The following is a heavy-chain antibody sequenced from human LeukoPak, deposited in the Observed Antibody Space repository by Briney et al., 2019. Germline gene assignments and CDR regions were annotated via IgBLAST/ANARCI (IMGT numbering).Heavy chain of an antibody. CDR1: GGSISSGGYY. CDR3: ARVTGYCSSTSCLGFDY. V-gene: IGHV4-30-2*01. D-gene: IGHD2-2*01. CDR2: IYHSGST. J-gene: IGHJ4*02. Sequence: PSQTLSLTCTVSGGSISSGGYYWSWIRQPPGKGLEWIGYIYHSGSTYYNPSLKSRVTISVDRSKNQFSLKLSSVTAADTAVYYCARVTGYCSSTSCLGFDYWGQGTLVTVSS.